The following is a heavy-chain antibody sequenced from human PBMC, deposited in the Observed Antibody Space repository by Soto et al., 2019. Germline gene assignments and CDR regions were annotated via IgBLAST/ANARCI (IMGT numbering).Heavy chain of an antibody. CDR3: ARVDYDFWSGYCNY. CDR2: ISAYNGNT. D-gene: IGHD3-3*01. Sequence: SVKVSYKASCYTFTSYGISWVRQAPGQGLGWMGWISAYNGNTNYAQKIQGRVTMTTDTSTSTAYMELRSLRSDDTAVYYCARVDYDFWSGYCNYWGQGTPVTVYS. CDR1: CYTFTSYG. J-gene: IGHJ4*02. V-gene: IGHV1-18*04.